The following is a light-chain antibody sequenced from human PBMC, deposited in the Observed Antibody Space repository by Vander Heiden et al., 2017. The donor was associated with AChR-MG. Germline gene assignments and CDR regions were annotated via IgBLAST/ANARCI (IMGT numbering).Light chain of an antibody. CDR1: QSVSSY. J-gene: IGKJ4*01. Sequence: EIVLTQSPATLSLSPGERATLPCRASQSVSSYLAWYQQKPGQAARLLIYDASNRATGIPARLSGSGSGTDFTLTISSLEPEDFAVYYCQQRSNWPLLTFGGGTKVEIK. CDR2: DAS. CDR3: QQRSNWPLLT. V-gene: IGKV3-11*01.